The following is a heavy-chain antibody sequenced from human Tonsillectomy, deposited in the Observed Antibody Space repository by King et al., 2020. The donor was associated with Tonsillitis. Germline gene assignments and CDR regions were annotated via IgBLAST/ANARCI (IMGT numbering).Heavy chain of an antibody. Sequence: VQLVESGGGLVQPGGSLRLSCAASGFTFSSYAMSWVRQAPGKGLEWVSAISGSGGSTYYADSVKGRFTISRDNSKNTLYLQMNSPRAEDTAVYYCAKAKGGYYYDSSGYSPFYYYGMDVWGQGTTVTVSS. CDR2: ISGSGGST. CDR3: AKAKGGYYYDSSGYSPFYYYGMDV. D-gene: IGHD3-22*01. J-gene: IGHJ6*02. CDR1: GFTFSSYA. V-gene: IGHV3-23*04.